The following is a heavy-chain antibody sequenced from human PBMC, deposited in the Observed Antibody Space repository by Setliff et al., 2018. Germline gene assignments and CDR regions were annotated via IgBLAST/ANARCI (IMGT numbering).Heavy chain of an antibody. CDR3: ARAGGGSSFTAYYYYYYMDV. J-gene: IGHJ6*03. Sequence: SETLSLTCTVSGGSISSYHWSWIRQPAGKGLEWIGRIYTSGSTNYNPSLKSRVTMSVDTSKNQFSLKLSSVTAADTAVYYCARAGGGSSFTAYYYYYYMDVWGKGTTVTVSS. CDR1: GGSISSYH. D-gene: IGHD6-13*01. CDR2: IYTSGST. V-gene: IGHV4-4*07.